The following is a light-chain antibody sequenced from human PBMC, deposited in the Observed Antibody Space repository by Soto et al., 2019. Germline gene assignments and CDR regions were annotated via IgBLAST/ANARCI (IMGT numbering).Light chain of an antibody. CDR1: SGHIRNI. CDR2: LEGTGTY. Sequence: QSVLTQSSSASGSLGPSVNLTCTLTSGHIRNIIAWHQQQPGKAPRYLMNLEGTGTYNKGSGVPDRFSGSSSGADRYLTISNLQAEDEADYYCETCDSNPQVFGAGTKLTVL. J-gene: IGLJ2*01. V-gene: IGLV4-60*03. CDR3: ETCDSNPQV.